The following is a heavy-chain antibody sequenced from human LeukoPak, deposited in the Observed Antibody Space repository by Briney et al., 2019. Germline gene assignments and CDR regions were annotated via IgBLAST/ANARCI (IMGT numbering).Heavy chain of an antibody. Sequence: MSSETLSLTCVVSGGSITSGGYSWSWIRQPPGKGLQWIGYIYYSGTTSYNPSLKSRVTISIDTSKNQFSLKLSSVTAADTAVYYCARAPIVPTIGAFDIWGQGTMVTVSS. D-gene: IGHD5-12*01. CDR3: ARAPIVPTIGAFDI. V-gene: IGHV4-30-4*07. J-gene: IGHJ3*02. CDR1: GGSITSGGYS. CDR2: IYYSGTT.